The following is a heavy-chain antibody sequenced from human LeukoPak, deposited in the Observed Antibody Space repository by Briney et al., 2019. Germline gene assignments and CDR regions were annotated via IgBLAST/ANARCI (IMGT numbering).Heavy chain of an antibody. CDR3: ARGTYYDSSGYQHDAFDI. V-gene: IGHV3-20*04. J-gene: IGHJ3*02. CDR2: INWNGGST. Sequence: GGSLRLSCAASGFTFDDYGMSWVRQAPRKGLEWVSGINWNGGSTGYADSVKGRFTISRDNAKNSLYLQMNSLRAEDTALYYCARGTYYDSSGYQHDAFDIWGQGTMVTVSS. CDR1: GFTFDDYG. D-gene: IGHD3-22*01.